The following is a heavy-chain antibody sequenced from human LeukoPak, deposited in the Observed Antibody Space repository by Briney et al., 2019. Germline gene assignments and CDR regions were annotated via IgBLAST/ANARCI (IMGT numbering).Heavy chain of an antibody. CDR3: AKDGDSSPTRY. Sequence: GGSLRLSCAASGFTFSSYAMSWVCQAPGKGLEWVSAISGSGGSTYYADSVKGRFTIPRDNSKNTLYLQMNSLRAEDTAVYYCAKDGDSSPTRYWGQGTLVTVSS. D-gene: IGHD6-13*01. V-gene: IGHV3-23*01. CDR2: ISGSGGST. CDR1: GFTFSSYA. J-gene: IGHJ4*02.